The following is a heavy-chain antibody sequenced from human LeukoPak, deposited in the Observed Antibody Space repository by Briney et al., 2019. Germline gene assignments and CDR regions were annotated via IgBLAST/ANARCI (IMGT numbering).Heavy chain of an antibody. J-gene: IGHJ4*02. CDR3: AKGPLWFGGNDY. CDR1: GFTFSSYA. D-gene: IGHD3-10*01. V-gene: IGHV3-23*01. Sequence: GGSLRLSCAASGFTFSSYAMGWVRQAPGKGLEWVSAISGSGGSTYYADSVKGRFTISRDNSKNTLYLQMNSLRAEDTAVYYCAKGPLWFGGNDYWGQGTLVTVSS. CDR2: ISGSGGST.